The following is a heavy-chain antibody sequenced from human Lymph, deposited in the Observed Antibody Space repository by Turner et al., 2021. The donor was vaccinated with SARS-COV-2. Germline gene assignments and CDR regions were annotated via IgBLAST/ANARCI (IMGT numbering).Heavy chain of an antibody. J-gene: IGHJ5*02. CDR2: MNPNSGYT. CDR1: GYTFTSYD. V-gene: IGHV1-8*01. CDR3: AKGDGYPPHGLLDP. Sequence: QVQLVQSGAEVQKPGASVTVSCKASGYTFTSYDINWVRQATEQGLEWMGWMNPNSGYTGYAQKFQGRVTMTRNTSISTAYMELNSLTSDDTAVYYCAKGDGYPPHGLLDPWGQGTLVTVSS. D-gene: IGHD6-25*01.